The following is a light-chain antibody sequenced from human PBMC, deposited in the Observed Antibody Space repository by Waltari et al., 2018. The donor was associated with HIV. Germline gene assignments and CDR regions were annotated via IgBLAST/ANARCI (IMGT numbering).Light chain of an antibody. CDR2: AAS. J-gene: IGKJ4*01. V-gene: IGKV1-16*02. CDR1: QDVSNY. CDR3: QQYRAYPLT. Sequence: DIQLTQSPSSLSASVGDRVTITCRASQDVSNYLAWFQQKPGEPPKSLIYAASSLQSGVPSKFSGSCSGTHFALTISSLQPEDFATYYCQQYRAYPLTFGGGTNVE.